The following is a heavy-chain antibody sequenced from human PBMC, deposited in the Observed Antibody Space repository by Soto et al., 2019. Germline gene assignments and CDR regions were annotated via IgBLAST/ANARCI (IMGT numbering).Heavy chain of an antibody. J-gene: IGHJ5*02. V-gene: IGHV4-34*01. CDR2: INHSGST. CDR3: SRGSIVVVPAANLWVCP. CDR1: GGSFSGYY. D-gene: IGHD2-2*01. Sequence: QVQLQQWGAGLLKPSETLSLTCAVYGGSFSGYYWSWIRQPPGKGLEWIGEINHSGSTNYNPSLKSRVTISVDTVKNQFSLKLSSVTAGDTGVYYGSRGSIVVVPAANLWVCPWGQGNLVTVSS.